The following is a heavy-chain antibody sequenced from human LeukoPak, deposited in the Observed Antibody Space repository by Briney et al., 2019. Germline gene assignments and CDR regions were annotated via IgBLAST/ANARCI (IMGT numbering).Heavy chain of an antibody. Sequence: PGGSLRLSCAASGFTFSDYYMSWIRQAPGRRLEWVSYISTGSSYTNYADSVKGRFTISRDNAKNSLYLQMNSLRAEDTALYYCARAEGGPATAIYWGQGTLVTVSS. CDR1: GFTFSDYY. CDR2: ISTGSSYT. J-gene: IGHJ4*02. CDR3: ARAEGGPATAIY. V-gene: IGHV3-11*05. D-gene: IGHD2-21*02.